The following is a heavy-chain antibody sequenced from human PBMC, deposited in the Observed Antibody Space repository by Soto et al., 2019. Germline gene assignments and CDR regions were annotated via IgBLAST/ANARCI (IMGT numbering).Heavy chain of an antibody. CDR2: ISASGGST. D-gene: IGHD1-26*01. J-gene: IGHJ4*02. CDR3: AKDVEGGSVFWGAFDY. V-gene: IGHV3-23*01. CDR1: RFTFTSYA. Sequence: EVELLESGGGLVQPGGALRLSCVASRFTFTSYAMSWVRQAPGKGLEWVAAISASGGSTIHADSVKGRLTISRDNSKNKLYLSMSNMRAEDTAVYYCAKDVEGGSVFWGAFDYWGQGTQVTVSS.